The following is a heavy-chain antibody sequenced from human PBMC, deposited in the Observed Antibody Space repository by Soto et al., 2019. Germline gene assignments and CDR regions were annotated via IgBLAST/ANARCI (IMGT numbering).Heavy chain of an antibody. CDR1: GFTFNNYV. Sequence: VQLLESGGGLVQPGGSLRLSCAASGFTFNNYVMTWVRQAPGKGLDCVSAVSGSGDSTSYADSVKGRFTISRDNSKNTLYLQINSLRAEDTAIYYCARRTYDSSGYAFDHWGQGTLVTVSS. CDR2: VSGSGDST. J-gene: IGHJ4*02. D-gene: IGHD3-22*01. CDR3: ARRTYDSSGYAFDH. V-gene: IGHV3-23*01.